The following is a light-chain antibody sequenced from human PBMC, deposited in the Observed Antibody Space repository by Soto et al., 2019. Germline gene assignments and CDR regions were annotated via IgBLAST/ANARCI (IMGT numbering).Light chain of an antibody. V-gene: IGLV2-23*01. CDR2: EGN. CDR1: SSDVGNYDL. J-gene: IGLJ1*01. CDR3: CSYAGDSYV. Sequence: QSALTQPASMSGSPGQSITISCTGTSSDVGNYDLVSWYQQHPGKAPKLMIYEGNKRPSGVSNRFSGSKSGNTASLTISGLQAEDEADYYCCSYAGDSYVFGTGTKLTVL.